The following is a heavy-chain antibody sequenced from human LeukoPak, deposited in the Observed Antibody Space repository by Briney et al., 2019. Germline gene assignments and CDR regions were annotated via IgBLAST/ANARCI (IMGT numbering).Heavy chain of an antibody. CDR2: ISGSDSTT. CDR1: GFTFSSYA. CDR3: AKGAVVTYLYYFDY. J-gene: IGHJ4*02. Sequence: PGGSLRLSCAASGFTFSSYAMGWVRQAPGMGLEWVSVISGSDSTTYYADSVKGRFTISRDNSKNTLYLQMNGLRAEDTAVYYCAKGAVVTYLYYFDYWGRGTLVTVSS. V-gene: IGHV3-23*01. D-gene: IGHD3-22*01.